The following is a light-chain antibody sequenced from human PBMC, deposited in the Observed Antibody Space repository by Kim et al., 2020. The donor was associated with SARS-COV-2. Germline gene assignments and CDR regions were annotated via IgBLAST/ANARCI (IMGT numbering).Light chain of an antibody. CDR3: TAWDSSLSGWV. CDR1: SNNVGNRG. Sequence: QAGLTQPPSVSKDLRQTATLTCTGNSNNVGNRGAAWLQQHQGHPPKLVSYRNNDRPSGISERLSASRSGNTASLTITGLQPEDEADYYCTAWDSSLSGWVFGGGTQLTVL. V-gene: IGLV10-54*01. CDR2: RNN. J-gene: IGLJ3*02.